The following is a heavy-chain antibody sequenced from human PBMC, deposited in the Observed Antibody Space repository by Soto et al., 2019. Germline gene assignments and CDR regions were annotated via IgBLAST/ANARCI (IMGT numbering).Heavy chain of an antibody. CDR1: GFTFNIYG. CDR3: AKDQASGQGSFDS. CDR2: ISYDGSNQ. J-gene: IGHJ4*02. Sequence: HPGGSLRLYCAAPGFTFNIYGMHWVRQAPDKGLEWVALISYDGSNQYYADSVKGRFTISRDNSRNTLFLQMNSLRADDTAVYYCAKDQASGQGSFDSWGQGTLVTVSS. V-gene: IGHV3-30*18.